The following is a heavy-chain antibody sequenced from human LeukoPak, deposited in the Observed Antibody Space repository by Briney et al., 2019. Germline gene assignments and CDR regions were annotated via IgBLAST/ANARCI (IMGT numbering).Heavy chain of an antibody. J-gene: IGHJ4*02. D-gene: IGHD2-2*01. CDR3: ARVGNGYYALGDY. V-gene: IGHV3-21*01. CDR1: GFTFSSYS. Sequence: GGSLRLSCAASGFTFSSYSMNWVRQAPGKGLEWVSSISSSSSYIYYADSVKGRFTISRDNAKNSLYLQMNSLRAEDTAVYYCARVGNGYYALGDYWGQGTLVTVSS. CDR2: ISSSSSYI.